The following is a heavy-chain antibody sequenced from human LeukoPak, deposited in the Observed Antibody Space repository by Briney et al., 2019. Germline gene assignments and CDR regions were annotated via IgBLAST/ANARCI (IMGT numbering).Heavy chain of an antibody. D-gene: IGHD3-3*01. V-gene: IGHV4-39*01. J-gene: IGHJ4*02. CDR1: GGSISSSSYY. CDR3: ARLGRQTKKRITIFDQYYFDY. CDR2: IYYSGST. Sequence: SETLSSTCTVAGGSISSSSYYWGWIRQPPGKGLEWIASIYYSGSTYYNPALKSRVTISVDTSKNQFSLKLSSVTAADTAVYYCARLGRQTKKRITIFDQYYFDYWGQGTLVTVSS.